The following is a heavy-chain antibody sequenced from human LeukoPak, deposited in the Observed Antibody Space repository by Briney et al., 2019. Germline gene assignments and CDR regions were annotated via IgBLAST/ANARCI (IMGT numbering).Heavy chain of an antibody. CDR1: GFIVSSNY. V-gene: IGHV3-66*01. J-gene: IGHJ4*02. Sequence: PGGSLRLSCAASGFIVSSNYMSWVRQAPRKGLEWVSIIYSGGSTSYADSVKGRFTISRDISKNTLYLQMSSLRAEDTAVYYCARSAGIAATIVLGYWGQGTLVTVSS. CDR3: ARSAGIAATIVLGY. CDR2: IYSGGST. D-gene: IGHD5-12*01.